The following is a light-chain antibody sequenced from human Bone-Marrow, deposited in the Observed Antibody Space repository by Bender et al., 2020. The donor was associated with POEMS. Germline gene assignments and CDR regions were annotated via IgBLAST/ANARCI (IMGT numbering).Light chain of an antibody. J-gene: IGLJ3*02. CDR1: SSDVGTYNL. CDR3: CSYIGVSTWM. CDR2: EVN. V-gene: IGLV2-23*02. Sequence: QSALTQPASVSASPGQSITISCTGSSSDVGTYNLVSWYQQHPGKAPKLLIFEVNKRPSGVSIRFSGSKSGSTASLTISGLQAEDEANYYYCSYIGVSTWMFGGGTKLTVL.